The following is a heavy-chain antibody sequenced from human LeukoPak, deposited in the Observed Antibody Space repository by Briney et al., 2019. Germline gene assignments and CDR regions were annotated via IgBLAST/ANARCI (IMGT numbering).Heavy chain of an antibody. V-gene: IGHV3-11*06. Sequence: GVSLRLSCAASGFTFSYYYLIWLRQAPGKGLEWVSYLSSSSSYTNYTDSVKGPFTISRDNTKNSLYLQMNSLRAEHTAMYYCARGDYGDTNNWFDPWGQGTLVTVSS. D-gene: IGHD4-17*01. CDR1: GFTFSYYY. CDR3: ARGDYGDTNNWFDP. J-gene: IGHJ5*02. CDR2: LSSSSSYT.